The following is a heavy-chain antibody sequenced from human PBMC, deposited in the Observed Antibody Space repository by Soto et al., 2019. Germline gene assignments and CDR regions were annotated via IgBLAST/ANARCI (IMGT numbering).Heavy chain of an antibody. Sequence: QVQLVQSGAEVKKPGASVKVSCKASGYTFTGYYMHWVRQAPGQGLEWMGWINPNSGGTNYAQKFQGRVTMTRDTSISTAYMELSRLRSDDTAVYYCAKDPSGADYYYYGMDVWGQGTTVTVSS. J-gene: IGHJ6*02. V-gene: IGHV1-2*02. CDR1: GYTFTGYY. D-gene: IGHD3-10*01. CDR2: INPNSGGT. CDR3: AKDPSGADYYYYGMDV.